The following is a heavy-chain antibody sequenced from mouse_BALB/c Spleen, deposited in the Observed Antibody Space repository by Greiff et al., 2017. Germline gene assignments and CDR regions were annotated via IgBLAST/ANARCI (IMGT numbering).Heavy chain of an antibody. CDR3: ARHGDYGYAWFAY. CDR2: ISNGGGST. V-gene: IGHV5-12-2*01. D-gene: IGHD1-2*01. Sequence: EVQVVESGGGLVQPGGSLKLSCAASGFTFSSYTMSWVRQTPEKRLEWVAYISNGGGSTYYPDTVKGRFTISRDNAKNTLYLQMSSLKSEDTAMYYCARHGDYGYAWFAYWGQGTLVTVSA. J-gene: IGHJ3*01. CDR1: GFTFSSYT.